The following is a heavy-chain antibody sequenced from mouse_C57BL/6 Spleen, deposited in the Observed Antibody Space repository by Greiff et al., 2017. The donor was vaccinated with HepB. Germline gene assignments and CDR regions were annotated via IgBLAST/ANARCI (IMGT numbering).Heavy chain of an antibody. J-gene: IGHJ3*01. CDR1: GFTFSDYY. Sequence: EVKLVESGGGLVQPGGSLKLSCAASGFTFSDYYMYWVRQTPEKRLEWVAYISNGGGSTYYPDTVKGRFTISRDNAKNTLYLQMSRLKSEDTAMYYCARLDDYDEEAWFAYWGQGTLVTVSA. CDR3: ARLDDYDEEAWFAY. CDR2: ISNGGGST. V-gene: IGHV5-12*01. D-gene: IGHD2-4*01.